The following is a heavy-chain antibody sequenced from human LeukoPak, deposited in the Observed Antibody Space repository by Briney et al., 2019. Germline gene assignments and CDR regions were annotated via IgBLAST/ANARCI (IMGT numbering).Heavy chain of an antibody. CDR1: GGSISGHY. CDR3: ARYKYSSNWNPNYFDY. CDR2: IYYSGST. D-gene: IGHD6-13*01. Sequence: SETLSLTCTVSGGSISGHYWSWIRQSPEKGLEWIGYIYYSGSTNYNPSLESRVTISVDTSTNQFSLKLSSVTAADTAVYYCARYKYSSNWNPNYFDYWGQGTMVTVSS. J-gene: IGHJ4*02. V-gene: IGHV4-59*11.